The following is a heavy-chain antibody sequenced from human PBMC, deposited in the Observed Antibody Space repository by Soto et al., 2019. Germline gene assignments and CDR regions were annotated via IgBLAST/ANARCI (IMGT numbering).Heavy chain of an antibody. CDR3: SRGGGVGVAGSAAFDM. CDR1: GYPVTAYY. V-gene: IGHV1-2*02. CDR2: INPATGAA. D-gene: IGHD3-3*01. Sequence: QLHLVQSGAVVKKPGASVTVSCSASGYPVTAYYMHWVRQAPGRGLEWMGGINPATGAAKYTQTFQGRVTMTRDTSQSTVFMELSGLTSEDTDVFYFSRGGGVGVAGSAAFDMWGQGTLVTVSS. J-gene: IGHJ3*02.